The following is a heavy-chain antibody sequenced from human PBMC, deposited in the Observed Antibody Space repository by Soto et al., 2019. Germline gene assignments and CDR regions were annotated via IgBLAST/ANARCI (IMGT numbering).Heavy chain of an antibody. V-gene: IGHV4-34*01. CDR1: GGSFSGYY. CDR3: ASNIVATSPLYYGMDV. D-gene: IGHD5-12*01. CDR2: INHSGST. Sequence: QVQLQQWGAGLLKPSETLSLTCAVYGGSFSGYYWSWIRQPPGKGLEWIGEINHSGSTNYNPSLKSRVTISVDTSKNQFSLKLSSVTAADTAVYYCASNIVATSPLYYGMDVWDQGTTVTVSS. J-gene: IGHJ6*02.